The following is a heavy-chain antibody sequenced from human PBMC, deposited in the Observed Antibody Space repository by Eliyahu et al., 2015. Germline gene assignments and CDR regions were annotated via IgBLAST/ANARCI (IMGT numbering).Heavy chain of an antibody. Sequence: EVQLLESGGGWVQPGGSLRLSCAASGFSFSNYAVSWVRQAPGKGLEWVSAISGSGGDTYYADSVKGRFTISRDNSKNTLYLQMNSLRAEDTAVYYCAKDRRTVDAFDIWGQGTMVTVSS. V-gene: IGHV3-23*01. CDR3: AKDRRTVDAFDI. CDR1: GFSFSNYA. J-gene: IGHJ3*02. CDR2: ISGSGGDT.